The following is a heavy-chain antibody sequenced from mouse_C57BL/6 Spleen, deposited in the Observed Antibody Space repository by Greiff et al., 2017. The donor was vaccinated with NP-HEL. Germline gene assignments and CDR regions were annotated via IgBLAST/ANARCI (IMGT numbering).Heavy chain of an antibody. Sequence: VQLQQSGAELVKPGASVKLSCKASGYTFTSYWMHWVKQRPGQGLEWIGMIHPNSGSTNYNEKFKSKATLTVDKSSSTAYMQLSSLTSEDSAVYYCALITTVVAHFDYWGQGTTLTVSS. CDR3: ALITTVVAHFDY. J-gene: IGHJ2*01. CDR1: GYTFTSYW. D-gene: IGHD1-1*01. V-gene: IGHV1-64*01. CDR2: IHPNSGST.